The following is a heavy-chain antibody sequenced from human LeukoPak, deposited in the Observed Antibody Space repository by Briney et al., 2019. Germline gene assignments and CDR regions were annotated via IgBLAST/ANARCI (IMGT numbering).Heavy chain of an antibody. V-gene: IGHV3-66*01. CDR2: IYSGGST. CDR1: GFTVSSNY. J-gene: IGHJ4*02. D-gene: IGHD1-26*01. CDR3: ARDSPYSGSYSLDY. Sequence: GGSLRLSCAASGFTVSSNYMSWVRQAPGKGLEWVSVIYSGGSTYYADSVKGRSTISRDNSKNTLYLQMNSLRAEDTAVYYCARDSPYSGSYSLDYWGQGTLVTVSS.